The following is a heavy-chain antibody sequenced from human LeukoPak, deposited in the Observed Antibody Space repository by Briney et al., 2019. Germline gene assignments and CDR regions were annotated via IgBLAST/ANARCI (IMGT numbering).Heavy chain of an antibody. D-gene: IGHD1-26*01. J-gene: IGHJ3*02. CDR1: GFTFDDYA. V-gene: IGHV3-9*01. CDR3: AKETYYVEAFDI. Sequence: GGSLRLSCAASGFTFDDYAMHWVRQAPGKGLEWVSGISWNSGSIGYADSVKGRFTISRDNAKNSLYLQMNSLRAEDTALYYCAKETYYVEAFDIWGQGTMVTVSS. CDR2: ISWNSGSI.